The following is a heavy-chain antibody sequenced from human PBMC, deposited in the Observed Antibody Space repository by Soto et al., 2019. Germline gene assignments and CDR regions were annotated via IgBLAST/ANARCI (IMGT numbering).Heavy chain of an antibody. Sequence: QVQLVQSGAEVKKPGASVKVSCKASGYTFTSFGISWVRQAPGQGLEWGGWISAYNGNTNYAENLQGRVTMTTDTSTSTAYIELRSLRSDDTAVYYCARNHRGGSDAVDIWGQGTMVTVSS. J-gene: IGHJ3*02. CDR3: ARNHRGGSDAVDI. V-gene: IGHV1-18*01. D-gene: IGHD2-15*01. CDR1: GYTFTSFG. CDR2: ISAYNGNT.